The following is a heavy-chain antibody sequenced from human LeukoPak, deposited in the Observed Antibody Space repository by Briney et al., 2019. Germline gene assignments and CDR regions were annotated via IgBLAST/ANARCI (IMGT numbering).Heavy chain of an antibody. D-gene: IGHD6-13*01. V-gene: IGHV4-59*01. CDR3: ARGGFAAGNFDY. CDR1: GGSISSYY. J-gene: IGHJ4*02. Sequence: SETLSLTCTVSGGSISSYYWSWIRQPPGKGLEWIGYIYYSGSTNYNPSLKSRVTISVDTSKNQFSLKLSSVTAADTAVYYCARGGFAAGNFDYWGQGTLVTVSS. CDR2: IYYSGST.